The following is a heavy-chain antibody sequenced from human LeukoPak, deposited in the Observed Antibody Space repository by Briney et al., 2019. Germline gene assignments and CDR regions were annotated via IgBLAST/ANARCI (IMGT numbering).Heavy chain of an antibody. Sequence: SETLSLTCTVSGGSISSSSYYWGWLRQPPGKGLEWIGSIYYSGSTYYNPSLKSRVTISVDTSKNQFSLKLSSVTAADTAVYYCARVQRGSYSRYFDYWGQGTLVTVSS. V-gene: IGHV4-39*07. CDR3: ARVQRGSYSRYFDY. J-gene: IGHJ4*02. D-gene: IGHD1-26*01. CDR2: IYYSGST. CDR1: GGSISSSSYY.